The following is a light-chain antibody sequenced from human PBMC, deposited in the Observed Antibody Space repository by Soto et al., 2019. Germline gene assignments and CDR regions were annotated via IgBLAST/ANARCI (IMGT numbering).Light chain of an antibody. J-gene: IGKJ1*01. CDR2: DAT. V-gene: IGKV1-5*01. CDR1: QSISRW. CDR3: QQYKSSSTWT. Sequence: DIQMTQSPSTLSASVGDRFTITCLSSQSISRWLAWYQQKPGKAPKVLIWDATSLQRGVPSRFSGSGSGTEFTLTISSLQPDDFATYYCQQYKSSSTWTFGQGTKVDIK.